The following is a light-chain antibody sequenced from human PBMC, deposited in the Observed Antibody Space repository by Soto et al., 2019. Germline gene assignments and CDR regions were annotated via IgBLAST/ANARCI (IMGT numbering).Light chain of an antibody. CDR2: GNS. J-gene: IGLJ2*01. CDR3: QSYDSSLSGSYVV. Sequence: QSVLTQPPSVSGAPGQRVTISCTGSSSNIGAGYDVHWYQQLPGTAPKLLIYGNSIRPSGVPDRFSGSKSGTSASLAITGLQAEDEADYYCQSYDSSLSGSYVVFGGGTKVTVL. V-gene: IGLV1-40*01. CDR1: SSNIGAGYD.